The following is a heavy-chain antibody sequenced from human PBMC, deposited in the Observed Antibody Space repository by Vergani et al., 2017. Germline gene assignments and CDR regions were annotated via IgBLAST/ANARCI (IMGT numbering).Heavy chain of an antibody. CDR3: AKPLDVLRFLEWSPGV. J-gene: IGHJ6*02. CDR2: ISYDGSNK. D-gene: IGHD3-3*01. V-gene: IGHV3-30-3*02. Sequence: QVQLVESGGGVVQPGRSLRLSCAASGFTFSSYAMHWVRQAPGKGLEWVAVISYDGSNKYYADSVKGRFTISRDNSKNTLYLQMNSLRAEDTAVYYCAKPLDVLRFLEWSPGVWGQGTTVTVSS. CDR1: GFTFSSYA.